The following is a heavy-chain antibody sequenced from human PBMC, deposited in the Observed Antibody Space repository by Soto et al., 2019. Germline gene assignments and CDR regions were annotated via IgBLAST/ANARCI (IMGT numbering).Heavy chain of an antibody. CDR1: GYTLTSYG. J-gene: IGHJ5*02. Sequence: ASVKVSCKASGYTLTSYGISWVRQAPGQGLEWMGWISAYNGNTNYAQKLQGRVTMTTDTSTSTAYMELRSLRSDDTAVYYCARDWDYYDSSGYENWYDPWGQGTLVTVSS. D-gene: IGHD3-22*01. V-gene: IGHV1-18*04. CDR2: ISAYNGNT. CDR3: ARDWDYYDSSGYENWYDP.